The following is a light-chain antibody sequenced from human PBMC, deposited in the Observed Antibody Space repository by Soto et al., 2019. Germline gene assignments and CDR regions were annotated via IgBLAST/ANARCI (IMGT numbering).Light chain of an antibody. CDR2: AAD. CDR1: PSIGSY. J-gene: IGKJ2*01. V-gene: IGKV1-39*01. CDR3: HQNYDVPYT. Sequence: QLTQSPPLLSASVGDRVTITCRASPSIGSYLNWYQHKPGEAPKLLIFAADTLESGVPSRFSGSGFNKEFTLTVNSLQPEDFATYYCHQNYDVPYTFGQGTRVEIK.